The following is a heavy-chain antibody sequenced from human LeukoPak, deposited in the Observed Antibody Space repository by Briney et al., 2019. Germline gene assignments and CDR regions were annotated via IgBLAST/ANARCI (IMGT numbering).Heavy chain of an antibody. CDR3: AKEGRSELATGAPFDY. CDR2: ISTSDGRI. Sequence: ASVKVSCKASGYTFTNYAISWVRQAPGQGLQWMAWISTSDGRINYAQSLQGTVTMTTDTATSTAYMELRSLRFDDTAVYYCAKEGRSELATGAPFDYWGQGTLVTVSS. D-gene: IGHD1-26*01. J-gene: IGHJ4*02. V-gene: IGHV1-18*01. CDR1: GYTFTNYA.